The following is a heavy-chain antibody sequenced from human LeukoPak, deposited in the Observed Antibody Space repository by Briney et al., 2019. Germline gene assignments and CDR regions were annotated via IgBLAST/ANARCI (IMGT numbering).Heavy chain of an antibody. CDR2: ISSGSSYT. D-gene: IGHD3-22*01. J-gene: IGHJ4*02. Sequence: PRGSLRLSCVASGFTFSDYYMTWIRQAPGKGLEWVSYISSGSSYTNYADSVKGRFTISRDNAKNSLYLQMGSLRAEDTAMYYCARCHYDSSRPSDYWGQGTLVTVSS. CDR1: GFTFSDYY. CDR3: ARCHYDSSRPSDY. V-gene: IGHV3-11*03.